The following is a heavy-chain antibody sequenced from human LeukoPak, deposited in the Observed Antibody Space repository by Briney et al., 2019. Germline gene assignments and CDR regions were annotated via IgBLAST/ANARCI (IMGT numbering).Heavy chain of an antibody. CDR1: GGSISSSSYY. D-gene: IGHD6-19*01. CDR3: ARLGSSGFYLFEF. Sequence: SETLSLTCTVSGGSISSSSYYWGWIRQPPGQGLEWIGSIYYSGSTYYNPSLKSRVSISVDTSKCQFSLKLSSVTAADTAVYYCARLGSSGFYLFEFWGQGTLVTVSS. J-gene: IGHJ4*02. CDR2: IYYSGST. V-gene: IGHV4-39*07.